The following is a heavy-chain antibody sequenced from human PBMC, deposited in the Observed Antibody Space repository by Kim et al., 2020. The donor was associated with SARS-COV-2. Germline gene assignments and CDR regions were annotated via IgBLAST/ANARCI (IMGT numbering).Heavy chain of an antibody. V-gene: IGHV3-21*04. CDR3: ARQYCSGGTCYRSHYGMDV. D-gene: IGHD2-15*01. CDR2: ITSSSNYI. CDR1: GFTFSNYI. J-gene: IGHJ6*02. Sequence: GGSLRLSCAASGFTFSNYIMNWVRQAPGKGLEWVSSITSSSNYIYYADSLKGRFTISRDNAKNSVYLQMNSLRAEDTALYFCARQYCSGGTCYRSHYGMDVWGQGTTVTVSS.